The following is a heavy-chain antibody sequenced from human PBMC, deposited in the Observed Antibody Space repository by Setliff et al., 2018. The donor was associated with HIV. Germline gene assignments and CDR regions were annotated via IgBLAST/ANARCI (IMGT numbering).Heavy chain of an antibody. CDR1: GGSIGSHY. D-gene: IGHD3-16*01. CDR2: IYNSG. CDR3: ARVFPHPYGNSWFDT. V-gene: IGHV4-59*11. Sequence: SETLSLTCSVSGGSIGSHYWSWIRQPPGKGLEWIGYIYNSGNYNPSLKSRVIMAVDTSKNEFSLKLSSVTAADTAVYCCARVFPHPYGNSWFDTWGQGILVTVSS. J-gene: IGHJ5*02.